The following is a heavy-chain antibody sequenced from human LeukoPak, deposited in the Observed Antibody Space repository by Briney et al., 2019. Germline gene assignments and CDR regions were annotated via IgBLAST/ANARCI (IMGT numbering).Heavy chain of an antibody. CDR1: GFTFSSYE. V-gene: IGHV3-48*03. D-gene: IGHD4-17*01. CDR3: AKGTLGDYRAGPDY. J-gene: IGHJ4*02. Sequence: GGSLRLSCAASGFTFSSYEMNWVRQAPGKGLEWVSYISSSGSTIYYADSVKGRFTISRDNGKNSLYLQMNSLRAEDTALYYCAKGTLGDYRAGPDYWGRGTLVTVSS. CDR2: ISSSGSTI.